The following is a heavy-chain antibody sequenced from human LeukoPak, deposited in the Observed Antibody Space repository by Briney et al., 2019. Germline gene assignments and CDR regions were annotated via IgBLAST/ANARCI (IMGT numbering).Heavy chain of an antibody. J-gene: IGHJ4*02. V-gene: IGHV3-23*01. D-gene: IGHD2-2*01. Sequence: PGGSLRLSCAASGFTFDNYGMSWVRQAPGKGLEWVSAISGTGGSTYYADSVKGRFTISRDNSKNTLYLQMNSLRAEDTAVYYCAKGYCSSTSCYRSWGALDYWGQGTLVTVSS. CDR1: GFTFDNYG. CDR2: ISGTGGST. CDR3: AKGYCSSTSCYRSWGALDY.